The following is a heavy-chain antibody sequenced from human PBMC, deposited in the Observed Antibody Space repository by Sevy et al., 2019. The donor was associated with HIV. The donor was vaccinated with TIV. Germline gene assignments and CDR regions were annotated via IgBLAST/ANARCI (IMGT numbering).Heavy chain of an antibody. CDR3: TRGDPIVPPAGYYYHMDV. CDR2: INSDGSST. D-gene: IGHD1-26*01. V-gene: IGHV3-74*01. J-gene: IGHJ6*03. Sequence: GGSLRLSCAASGFTFSSYAMHWVRQAPGKGLVWVSRINSDGSSTPYADSVKGRFTISRDNAKNTLYLQLNRLGAEDTAVYYCTRGDPIVPPAGYYYHMDVWGKGTTVTVSS. CDR1: GFTFSSYA.